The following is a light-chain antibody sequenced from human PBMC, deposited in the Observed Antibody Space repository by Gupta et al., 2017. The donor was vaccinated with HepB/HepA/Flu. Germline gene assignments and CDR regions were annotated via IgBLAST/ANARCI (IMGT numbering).Light chain of an antibody. CDR1: SSNIGSNV. J-gene: IGLJ3*02. Sequence: QSVLTQPPSASATPGQVVTISCSGGSSNIGSNVVNWYRQLPGTAPELLIYGNDQRPSGVPDRFSGSKSVTSASLAISGLQSDDEADYYCTTWDDSLIGWVFGGGTKLTVL. CDR2: GND. CDR3: TTWDDSLIGWV. V-gene: IGLV1-44*01.